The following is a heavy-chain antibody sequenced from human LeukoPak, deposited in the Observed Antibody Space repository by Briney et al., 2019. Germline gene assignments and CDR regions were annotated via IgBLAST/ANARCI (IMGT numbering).Heavy chain of an antibody. CDR1: GYTFTSYA. D-gene: IGHD3-22*01. J-gene: IGHJ4*02. CDR3: ARDPPRLRVYDSSGYYY. Sequence: ASVKVSCKASGYTFTSYAMNWVRQAPGQGLEWMGWINTNTGNPTYAQGFTGRFVFSLDTSVSTAYLQISSLKAEDTAVYYCARDPPRLRVYDSSGYYYWGQGTLVTVSS. V-gene: IGHV7-4-1*02. CDR2: INTNTGNP.